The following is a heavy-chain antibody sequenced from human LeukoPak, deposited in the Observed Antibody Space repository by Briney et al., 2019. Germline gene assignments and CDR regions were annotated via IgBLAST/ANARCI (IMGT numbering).Heavy chain of an antibody. CDR2: ISGSGDST. CDR3: ARNRHTSSSAYFDY. Sequence: GGSLRLSCAASGFTFRSLAVSWVRQAPGKGLEWVSVISGSGDSTYYADSVKGRFTISRDNSKNTLYLQMNSLRAEDTAVYYCARNRHTSSSAYFDYWGQGTLVTVSS. V-gene: IGHV3-23*01. CDR1: GFTFRSLA. J-gene: IGHJ4*02. D-gene: IGHD6-6*01.